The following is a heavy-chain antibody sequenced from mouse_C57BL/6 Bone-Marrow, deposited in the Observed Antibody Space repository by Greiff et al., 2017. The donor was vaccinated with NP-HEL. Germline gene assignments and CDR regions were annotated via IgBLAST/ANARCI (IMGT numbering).Heavy chain of an antibody. J-gene: IGHJ3*01. CDR2: INPGSGGT. Sequence: VQLQQSGAELVRPGTSVKVSCKASGYAFTNYLIEWVKQRPGQGLEWIGVINPGSGGTNYNEKFKGKATLTADKSSSTAYMQLSSLTSEDSAVYVCARGAYAWFAYWGQGTLVTVSA. CDR1: GYAFTNYL. V-gene: IGHV1-54*01. D-gene: IGHD2-12*01. CDR3: ARGAYAWFAY.